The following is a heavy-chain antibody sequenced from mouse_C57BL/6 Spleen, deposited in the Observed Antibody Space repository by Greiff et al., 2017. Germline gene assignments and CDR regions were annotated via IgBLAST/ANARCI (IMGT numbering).Heavy chain of an antibody. CDR2: IDPSDSYT. D-gene: IGHD3-1*01. J-gene: IGHJ4*01. Sequence: QVQLQQPGAELVMPGASVKLSCKASGYTFTSYWMHWVKQRPGQGLEWIGEIDPSDSYTNYNQKFKGKSTLTVDKSASTAYLQLSSLTSEDSAVYYGARSGGAMDYWGQGTSVTVSS. CDR1: GYTFTSYW. CDR3: ARSGGAMDY. V-gene: IGHV1-69*01.